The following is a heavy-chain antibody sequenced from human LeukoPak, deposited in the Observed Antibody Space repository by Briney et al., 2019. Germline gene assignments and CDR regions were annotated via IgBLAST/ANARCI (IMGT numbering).Heavy chain of an antibody. CDR2: IYYSGST. V-gene: IGHV4-39*07. D-gene: IGHD5-18*01. J-gene: IGHJ4*02. Sequence: SETLSLTCTVSGGSISSSSYYWGWIRQPPGKGLEWIGSIYYSGSTYYNPSLKSRVTISVDTSKNQFSLKLSSVTAADTAVYYCVRTEGGYSYGYFDYWSQGTLVTVSS. CDR3: VRTEGGYSYGYFDY. CDR1: GGSISSSSYY.